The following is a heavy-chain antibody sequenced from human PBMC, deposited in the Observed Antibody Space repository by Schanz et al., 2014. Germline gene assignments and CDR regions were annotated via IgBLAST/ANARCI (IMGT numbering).Heavy chain of an antibody. D-gene: IGHD5-18*01. CDR2: ILYDGSKT. J-gene: IGHJ3*02. CDR1: GFSFSDYS. V-gene: IGHV3-30*03. Sequence: VQLVESGGGLVQSGGSLRLSCAASGFSFSDYSMNWVRQAPGKGLEWVAVILYDGSKTYYADSVKGRFTISRDNSKNTLSLQMNSLRAEDTAVYYCAREEGYGYGPGAFDIWGQGTMVTVSS. CDR3: AREEGYGYGPGAFDI.